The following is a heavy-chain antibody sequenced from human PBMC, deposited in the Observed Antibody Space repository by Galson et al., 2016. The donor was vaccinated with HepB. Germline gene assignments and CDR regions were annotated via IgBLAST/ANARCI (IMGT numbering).Heavy chain of an antibody. V-gene: IGHV3-23*01. J-gene: IGHJ4*02. Sequence: SLRLSCAVSGFTFSSSAMCWVRQAPGKGLEWVSIIGEASADFRRYSDSVNGRFTISRDNSMDTVYLQMNSLRVEDTALYYCAKGRGGDHGHWGQGTLVTVSS. D-gene: IGHD4-17*01. CDR1: GFTFSSSA. CDR3: AKGRGGDHGH. CDR2: IGEASADFR.